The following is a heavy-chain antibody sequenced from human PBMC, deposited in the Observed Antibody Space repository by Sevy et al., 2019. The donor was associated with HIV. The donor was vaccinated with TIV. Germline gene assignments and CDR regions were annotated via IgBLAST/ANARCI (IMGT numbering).Heavy chain of an antibody. J-gene: IGHJ4*02. CDR2: ISSSSSYI. CDR3: ARENYGSGDGGAFDY. Sequence: GESLKISCAASGFTFSSYSMNWVRQAPGKGLEWVSSISSSSSYIYYADSVKGRFTISRDNAKNSLYLQMNSLRAEDTAVYYCARENYGSGDGGAFDYWGQGTLVTVSS. V-gene: IGHV3-21*01. CDR1: GFTFSSYS. D-gene: IGHD3-10*01.